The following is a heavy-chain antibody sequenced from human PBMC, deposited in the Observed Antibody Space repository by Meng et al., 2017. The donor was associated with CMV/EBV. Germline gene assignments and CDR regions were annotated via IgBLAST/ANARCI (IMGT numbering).Heavy chain of an antibody. CDR1: GFTFSSYG. CDR2: IRYDGSNK. V-gene: IGHV3-30*02. CDR3: AKPDGDYEHGDWFDP. J-gene: IGHJ5*02. Sequence: GGSLRLSCAASGFTFSSYGMHWVRQAPGKGLEGVAFIRYDGSNKYYADSVKGRFTISRDNSKNTLYLQMNSLRAEDTAVYYCAKPDGDYEHGDWFDPWGQGTLVTVSS. D-gene: IGHD4-17*01.